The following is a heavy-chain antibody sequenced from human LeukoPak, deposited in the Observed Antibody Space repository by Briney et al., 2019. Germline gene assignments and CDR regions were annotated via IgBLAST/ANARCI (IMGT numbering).Heavy chain of an antibody. CDR3: ARDEEFYYYMDV. Sequence: KPSETLSLTCTVSGGSISSGSYYWSWIRQPAGKGLEWIGRIYTSGGTNYNPSLKSRVTISVDTSKNQFSLKLSSVTAADTAVYYCARDEEFYYYMDVWGKGTTVTVSS. CDR1: GGSISSGSYY. CDR2: IYTSGGT. V-gene: IGHV4-61*02. J-gene: IGHJ6*03.